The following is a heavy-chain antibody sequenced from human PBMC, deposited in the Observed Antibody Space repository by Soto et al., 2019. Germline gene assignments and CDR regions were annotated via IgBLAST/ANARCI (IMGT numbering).Heavy chain of an antibody. CDR3: ARGPPTSCSGGSCYSHYFDY. D-gene: IGHD2-15*01. J-gene: IGHJ4*02. V-gene: IGHV1-18*01. CDR2: ISAYNGNT. Sequence: ASVKVSCKASGYTLTTYGISCVRQSPVQGLEWMGWISAYNGNTNYAQKFQGRVTMTTDTSTSIAYMELRSLRSDDTAVYYCARGPPTSCSGGSCYSHYFDYWGQGTLVTVSS. CDR1: GYTLTTYG.